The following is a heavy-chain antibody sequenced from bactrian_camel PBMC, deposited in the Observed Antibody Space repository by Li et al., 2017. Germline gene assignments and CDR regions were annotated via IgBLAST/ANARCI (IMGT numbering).Heavy chain of an antibody. CDR2: LEPGGRT. V-gene: IGHV3S53*01. CDR1: EDILGNYC. Sequence: VQLVESGGGSAQAGGSLRLTCVAPEDILGNYCMGWFRQAPGKGREGVVRLEPGGRTVYADSVKGRFTISKDNAKNTLYLQMISLKTEDTAIYYCVAVFCAEAAVLGPPLKKDWTFGYWGQGTQVTV. CDR3: VAVFCAEAAVLGPPLKKDWTFGY. D-gene: IGHD8*01. J-gene: IGHJ6*01.